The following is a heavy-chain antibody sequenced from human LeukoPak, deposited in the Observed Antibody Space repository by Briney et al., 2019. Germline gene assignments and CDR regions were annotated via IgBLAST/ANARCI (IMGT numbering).Heavy chain of an antibody. V-gene: IGHV1-2*02. J-gene: IGHJ4*02. D-gene: IGHD1-26*01. CDR3: AREELSPFDY. Sequence: ASVKVSCKASGYTFTSYGISWVRQAPGQGLEWMGWINPNSGGTNYAQKFQGRVTMTRDTSISTAYMGLSRLRSDDTAVYYCAREELSPFDYWGQGTLVTVSS. CDR1: GYTFTSYG. CDR2: INPNSGGT.